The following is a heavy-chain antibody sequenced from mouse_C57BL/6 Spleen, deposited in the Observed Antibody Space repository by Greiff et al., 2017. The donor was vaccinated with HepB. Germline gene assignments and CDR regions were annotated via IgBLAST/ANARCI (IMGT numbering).Heavy chain of an antibody. CDR1: GYAFRSYW. Sequence: QVQLQQSGAELVKPGASVKISCKASGYAFRSYWMNWVKQRPGKGLEWIGQIYPGDGDTNYNGKFKGKATLTADKSSSTAYMQLSSLTSEDSAVYFCARSIQGGNYYYAMDYWGQGTSVTVSS. CDR2: IYPGDGDT. D-gene: IGHD2-1*01. V-gene: IGHV1-80*01. CDR3: ARSIQGGNYYYAMDY. J-gene: IGHJ4*01.